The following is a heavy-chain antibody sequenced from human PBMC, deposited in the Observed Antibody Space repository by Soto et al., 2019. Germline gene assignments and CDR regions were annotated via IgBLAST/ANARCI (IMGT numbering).Heavy chain of an antibody. V-gene: IGHV3-21*01. CDR3: ARGYYDFWSGYSPLGY. CDR2: ISSSSSYI. CDR1: GFTFSSYS. D-gene: IGHD3-3*01. J-gene: IGHJ4*02. Sequence: PGGSLRLSCAASGFTFSSYSMNWVRQAPGKGLEWVSSISSSSSYIYYADSVKGRFTISRDNAKNSLYLQMNSLRAEDTAVYYCARGYYDFWSGYSPLGYWGQGTLVTVSS.